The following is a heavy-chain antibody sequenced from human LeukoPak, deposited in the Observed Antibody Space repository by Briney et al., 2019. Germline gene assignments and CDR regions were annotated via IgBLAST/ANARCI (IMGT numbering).Heavy chain of an antibody. Sequence: GSVKVSCKASGYAFTGYSMHWVRQAPGQRLEWMGWINPNSGATVYAQNFQGRVTMTSDTSISTAYMELSRLTSDDTAVYYCARVMYTGGSRNWFDPWGQGTLVTVSS. CDR2: INPNSGAT. D-gene: IGHD2-8*02. CDR3: ARVMYTGGSRNWFDP. V-gene: IGHV1-2*02. CDR1: GYAFTGYS. J-gene: IGHJ5*02.